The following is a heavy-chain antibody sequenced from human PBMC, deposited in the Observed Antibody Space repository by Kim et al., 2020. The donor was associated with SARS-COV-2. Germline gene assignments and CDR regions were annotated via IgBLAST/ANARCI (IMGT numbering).Heavy chain of an antibody. Sequence: GGSLRLSCAASGFSVSGNFLSWVRQAPGKGLEWVSLIKGNGNTYYADSVKGRFTISRDNSKNTLYLQLNSLRAEDTAVYYCASADYKKSFFDYWGQGTLVSVPS. J-gene: IGHJ4*02. D-gene: IGHD4-4*01. CDR3: ASADYKKSFFDY. V-gene: IGHV3-53*01. CDR2: IKGNGNT. CDR1: GFSVSGNF.